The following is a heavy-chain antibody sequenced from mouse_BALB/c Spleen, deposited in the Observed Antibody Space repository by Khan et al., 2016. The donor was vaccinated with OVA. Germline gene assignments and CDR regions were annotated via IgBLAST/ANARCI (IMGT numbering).Heavy chain of an antibody. V-gene: IGHV1-69*02. CDR1: GYTFTSYW. D-gene: IGHD2-2*01. CDR3: ARNGYYYAMDY. Sequence: QVQLQQSGAELVKPGAPVKLSCKASGYTFTSYWMNWVKQRPGRGLEWIGRIDPSDSETHYNQKFKDKATLTVDKSSSTAYIQLSSLTSEDSAVYVCARNGYYYAMDYWGQGTSVTVSS. J-gene: IGHJ4*01. CDR2: IDPSDSET.